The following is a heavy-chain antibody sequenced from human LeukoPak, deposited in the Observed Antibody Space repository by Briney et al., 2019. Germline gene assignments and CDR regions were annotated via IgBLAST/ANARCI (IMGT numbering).Heavy chain of an antibody. CDR1: GGSISSSSYY. D-gene: IGHD6-19*01. V-gene: IGHV4-39*07. Sequence: PSETLSLTCTVSGGSISSSSYYWGWIHQPPGKGLEWIGSIYYSGSTYYNPSLKSRVTISVDTSKNQFSLKLSSVTAADTAVYYCATRLPRSGQGEFDYWGQGTLFTVSS. CDR2: IYYSGST. CDR3: ATRLPRSGQGEFDY. J-gene: IGHJ4*02.